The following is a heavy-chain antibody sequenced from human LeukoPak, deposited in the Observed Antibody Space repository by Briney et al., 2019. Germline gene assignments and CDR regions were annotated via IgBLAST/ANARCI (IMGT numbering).Heavy chain of an antibody. Sequence: GGSLRLSCAASGFIFRDYSMNWVRQAPGKRLEWVSSISSTGGYIYYADSLQGRFIISRDNAKNSLYLRMNNLRAEDTAVYYCVRGPWDDYDSSNYRTFDSWGQGTVVTVSS. J-gene: IGHJ4*02. CDR3: VRGPWDDYDSSNYRTFDS. CDR2: ISSTGGYI. D-gene: IGHD3-22*01. V-gene: IGHV3-21*01. CDR1: GFIFRDYS.